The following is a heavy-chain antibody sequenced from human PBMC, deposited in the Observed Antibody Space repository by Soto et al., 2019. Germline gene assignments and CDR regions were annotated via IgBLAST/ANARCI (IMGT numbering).Heavy chain of an antibody. V-gene: IGHV1-8*01. J-gene: IGHJ4*02. CDR2: MNPNSGNT. CDR3: ARVWGTIDY. CDR1: GYTFTNYD. D-gene: IGHD3-16*01. Sequence: QVQLVQSGAEVKKPGASVKVSCKASGYTFTNYDINWVRQATGQGLEWMGWMNPNSGNTGSAQKFQGRITMTRDTSTGTAYMELTSLRYEDTAVSYCARVWGTIDYWGQGTLVTVSS.